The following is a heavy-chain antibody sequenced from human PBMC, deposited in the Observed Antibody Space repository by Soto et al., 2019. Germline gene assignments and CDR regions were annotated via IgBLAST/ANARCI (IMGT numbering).Heavy chain of an antibody. V-gene: IGHV6-1*01. CDR1: GDSVSSNSAA. Sequence: SQTLSLTCAISGDSVSSNSAAWNWIRQSPSRGLEWLGRTYYRSKWYNDYAVSVKSRITINPDTSKNQFSLQLNSVTPEDTAVYYCARDDSANWNQQYYFDYWGQGTLVTVSS. J-gene: IGHJ4*02. CDR2: TYYRSKWYN. D-gene: IGHD1-20*01. CDR3: ARDDSANWNQQYYFDY.